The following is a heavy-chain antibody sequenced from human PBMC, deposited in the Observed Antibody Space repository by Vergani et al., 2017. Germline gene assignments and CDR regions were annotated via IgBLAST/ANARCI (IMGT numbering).Heavy chain of an antibody. V-gene: IGHV3-23*03. J-gene: IGHJ3*02. CDR3: AKDRSRSYHELPASGDAFDI. CDR2: IYSGGSST. Sequence: EVQLLESGGGLVQPGGSLRLSCAASGFTFSSYAMSWVRQAPGKGLEWVSVIYSGGSSTYYADSVKGRFTISRDNSKNTLYLQMNSLRAEDTAVYYCAKDRSRSYHELPASGDAFDIWGQGTMVTVSS. D-gene: IGHD2-15*01. CDR1: GFTFSSYA.